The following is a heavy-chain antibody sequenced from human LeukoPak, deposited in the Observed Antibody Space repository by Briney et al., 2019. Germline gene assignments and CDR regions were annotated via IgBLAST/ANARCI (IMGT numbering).Heavy chain of an antibody. Sequence: PGGSLRLSCAASGFTFSNYWMTWVRQAPGKGLEWVANIKEDGREKYYVDSVKGRFTISRDNAKDSLYLQMNSLRAEDTAVYYCARDETTFYYYYMDVWGKGTTVTVSS. D-gene: IGHD4-11*01. V-gene: IGHV3-7*01. J-gene: IGHJ6*03. CDR3: ARDETTFYYYYMDV. CDR1: GFTFSNYW. CDR2: IKEDGREK.